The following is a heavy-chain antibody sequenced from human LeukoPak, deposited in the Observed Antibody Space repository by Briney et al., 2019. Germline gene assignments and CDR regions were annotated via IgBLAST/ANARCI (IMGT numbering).Heavy chain of an antibody. CDR3: ARRARENWYFDL. Sequence: SETLSLTCTVSGGSISNYYWSWIRQPPGKGLDWIGYIYYTGSTNSNPSLKSRVTISADTPKNQFSLKLSSVTAADTAVDYCARRARENWYFDLWGRGTLVTVSS. V-gene: IGHV4-59*08. J-gene: IGHJ2*01. CDR2: IYYTGST. CDR1: GGSISNYY.